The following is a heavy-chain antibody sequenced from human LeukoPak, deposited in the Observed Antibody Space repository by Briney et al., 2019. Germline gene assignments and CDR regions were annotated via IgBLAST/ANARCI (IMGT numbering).Heavy chain of an antibody. CDR3: ARRAPRWWFDP. Sequence: PSETLSLTCTVSGGSISSDSYYWTWIGQPAGKGLEWIGLIYTFGNTNYNPSLKSRVTISVDTSKNQFSLKLSSVTAADTAIYYCARRAPRWWFDPWGQGILVTVSS. CDR2: IYTFGNT. D-gene: IGHD4-23*01. CDR1: GGSISSDSYY. V-gene: IGHV4-61*02. J-gene: IGHJ5*02.